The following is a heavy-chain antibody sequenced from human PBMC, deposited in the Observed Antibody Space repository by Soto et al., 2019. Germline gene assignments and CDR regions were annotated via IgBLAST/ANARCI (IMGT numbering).Heavy chain of an antibody. V-gene: IGHV3-20*01. CDR2: INWNGGST. D-gene: IGHD2-2*01. CDR1: GFTFDDYG. CDR3: ARGLVVPAATDAFDI. Sequence: GGSLRLSCAASGFTFDDYGVSWVRQAPGKGLEWVSGINWNGGSTGYADSVKGRFTISRDNAKNSLYLQMNSLRAEDTALYHCARGLVVPAATDAFDIWGQGTMVTVSS. J-gene: IGHJ3*02.